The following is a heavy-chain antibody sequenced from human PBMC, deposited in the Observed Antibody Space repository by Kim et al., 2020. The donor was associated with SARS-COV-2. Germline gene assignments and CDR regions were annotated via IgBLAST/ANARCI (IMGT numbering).Heavy chain of an antibody. D-gene: IGHD2-2*01. Sequence: GGSLRLSCAASAFTFSSYEMNWVRQAPGKGLEWLSYIAGESVHYAGSVRGRFTISRDNAKNSLYLQMNSLRPEDTALYYCARERVGTMGDAFDIWGQGTMVTVSS. CDR3: ARERVGTMGDAFDI. CDR1: AFTFSSYE. V-gene: IGHV3-48*03. CDR2: IAGESV. J-gene: IGHJ3*02.